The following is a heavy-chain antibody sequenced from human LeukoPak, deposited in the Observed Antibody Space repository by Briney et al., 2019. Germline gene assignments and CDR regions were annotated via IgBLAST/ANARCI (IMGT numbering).Heavy chain of an antibody. CDR1: GFTFSSYS. V-gene: IGHV3-21*01. Sequence: GGSLRLSCAASGFTFSSYSMNWVRQAPGKGLEWVSSISSSSIYIYYADSVKGRFTISRDNAENSLYLQMNSLRAEDTAVYYCARDRREQLVCDYWGQGTLVTVSS. J-gene: IGHJ4*02. CDR2: ISSSSIYI. D-gene: IGHD6-6*01. CDR3: ARDRREQLVCDY.